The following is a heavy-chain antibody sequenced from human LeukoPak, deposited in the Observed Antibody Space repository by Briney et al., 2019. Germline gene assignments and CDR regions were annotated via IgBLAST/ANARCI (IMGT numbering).Heavy chain of an antibody. J-gene: IGHJ6*03. Sequence: GGSLRLSCAASEFTFSSHWMSWVRQAPGKGLEWVASIKQDGSEKSYVDSVKGRFTISRDNAKNSLYLQMNSLRAEDTAVYYCARGDSGWFSSYYYYYMDVWGKGTTVTVSS. CDR3: ARGDSGWFSSYYYYYMDV. D-gene: IGHD6-19*01. CDR2: IKQDGSEK. V-gene: IGHV3-7*01. CDR1: EFTFSSHW.